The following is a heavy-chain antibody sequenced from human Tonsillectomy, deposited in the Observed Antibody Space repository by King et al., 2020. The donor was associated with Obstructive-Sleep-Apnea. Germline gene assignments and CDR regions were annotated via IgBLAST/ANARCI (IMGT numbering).Heavy chain of an antibody. V-gene: IGHV1-2*02. J-gene: IGHJ4*02. CDR3: ARGRSTVTHFDY. Sequence: QLVQSGAEVKKPGASVKVSCKASGYTFTGYYMHWVRQAPGQGLEWMGWINPNSGDTNYAQNFQGRVTLTRATSISEAYMELSSLRSDDTAVYYCARGRSTVTHFDYWGQGTLVTVSS. CDR2: INPNSGDT. D-gene: IGHD4-17*01. CDR1: GYTFTGYY.